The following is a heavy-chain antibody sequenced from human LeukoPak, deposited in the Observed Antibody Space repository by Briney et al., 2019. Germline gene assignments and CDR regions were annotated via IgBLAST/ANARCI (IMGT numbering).Heavy chain of an antibody. J-gene: IGHJ4*02. CDR2: ISSSSNYI. Sequence: GGSLRLSCAASGFTFSSYAMNWVRQAPGKGLEWVSPISSSSNYIYYADSVKGRFTISRDNTKNSLYLQMNSLRAEDTAVYYCARGLGCGGDCYHDYWGQGTLVTVSS. CDR1: GFTFSSYA. CDR3: ARGLGCGGDCYHDY. V-gene: IGHV3-21*01. D-gene: IGHD2-21*02.